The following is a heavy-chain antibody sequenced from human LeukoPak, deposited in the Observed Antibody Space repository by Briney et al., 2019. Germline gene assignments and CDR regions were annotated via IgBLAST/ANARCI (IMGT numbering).Heavy chain of an antibody. V-gene: IGHV4-59*01. CDR2: IYRSGST. D-gene: IGHD4-17*01. J-gene: IGHJ4*02. Sequence: PSETLSLTCTVSGGSISNYYWNWIRQPPGKGLEWIGYIYRSGSTTYNPSLKSRVTISVDTSKSQFSLSLRSVTAADTAVYYCVRGQYGDPAFDYWGQGTLVTVSS. CDR3: VRGQYGDPAFDY. CDR1: GGSISNYY.